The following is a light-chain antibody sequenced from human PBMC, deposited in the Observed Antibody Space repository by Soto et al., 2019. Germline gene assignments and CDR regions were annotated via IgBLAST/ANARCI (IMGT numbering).Light chain of an antibody. CDR3: QQRSNWPRT. CDR1: QSVSSY. CDR2: DAS. Sequence: EMVLTQSPATLSLSPGERATLSCRASQSVSSYLAWYQQKPGQAPRLLIYDASNRATGIPARFSGSGSGTDFTLTISSLEPEDFALYYCQQRSNWPRTFGQGTKVEIK. J-gene: IGKJ1*01. V-gene: IGKV3-11*01.